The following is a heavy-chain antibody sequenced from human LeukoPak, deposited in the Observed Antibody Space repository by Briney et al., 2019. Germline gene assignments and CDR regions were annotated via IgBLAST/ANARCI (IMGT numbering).Heavy chain of an antibody. D-gene: IGHD6-6*01. CDR2: ISGSGGST. J-gene: IGHJ4*02. V-gene: IGHV3-23*01. CDR1: GFSFTCYA. CDR3: ARVGSSSSGGPDY. Sequence: GGSLRLSCAASGFSFTCYALSWVRQAPGKGLEWVSGISGSGGSTYYADSVKGRFPVSKDNSRNTLYLQMNSLRAEDTGVYYCARVGSSSSGGPDYWGQGTLVTVSS.